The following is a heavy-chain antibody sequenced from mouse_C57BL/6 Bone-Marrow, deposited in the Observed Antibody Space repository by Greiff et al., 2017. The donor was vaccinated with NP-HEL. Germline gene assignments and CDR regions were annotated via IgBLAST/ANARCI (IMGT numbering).Heavy chain of an antibody. CDR2: IDHEDGET. CDR1: GFNIKDYY. V-gene: IGHV14-2*01. J-gene: IGHJ4*01. D-gene: IGHD1-1*01. Sequence: VQLKQSGAELVKPGASVKLSCTASGFNIKDYYMHWVKQRTEQGLEWIGRIDHEDGETKYDPKFQGKATITADTSSTSAYLQLSSLTSEDTAVYSCAYYAMDYWGQGTSVTVSS. CDR3: AYYAMDY.